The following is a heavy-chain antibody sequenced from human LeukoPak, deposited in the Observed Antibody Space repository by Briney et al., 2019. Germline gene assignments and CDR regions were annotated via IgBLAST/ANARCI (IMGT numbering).Heavy chain of an antibody. D-gene: IGHD4-23*01. CDR1: GGSFSSYY. Sequence: PSETLSLTCAVYGGSFSSYYWSWIRQPPGKGLEWIGYIYYSGSTNYNPSLKSRVTISVDTSKNQFSLKLSSVTAADTAVYYCARRDYGVNSGEYFQHWGQGTLVTVSS. CDR2: IYYSGST. V-gene: IGHV4-59*08. CDR3: ARRDYGVNSGEYFQH. J-gene: IGHJ1*01.